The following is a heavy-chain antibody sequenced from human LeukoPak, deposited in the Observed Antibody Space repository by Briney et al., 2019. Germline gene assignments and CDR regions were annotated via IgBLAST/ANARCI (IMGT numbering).Heavy chain of an antibody. CDR3: AKSLYGSGSYYNWFDP. CDR1: GGSFSGYH. CDR2: INHRGST. V-gene: IGHV4-34*01. Sequence: SETLSLTCVVYGGSFSGYHWSWIRQSPGKGLEWIGEINHRGSTNYNPSLKRRVTMSLDTSKNQFSLKLSSATAADTAVYYCAKSLYGSGSYYNWFDPWGQGTLVTVSS. D-gene: IGHD3-10*01. J-gene: IGHJ5*02.